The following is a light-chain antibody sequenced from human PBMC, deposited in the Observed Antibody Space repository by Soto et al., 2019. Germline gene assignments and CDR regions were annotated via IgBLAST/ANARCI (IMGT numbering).Light chain of an antibody. CDR3: QQYNSYSG. V-gene: IGKV1-5*03. CDR1: QSISSW. J-gene: IGKJ4*01. Sequence: DIQMTQSPSTLSASVGDRVTITCRASQSISSWLAWYQQKPGKAPKLLIYKAFSLESGVPSRFSGSGSGTEFTLTISSLQPDDFATYYCQQYNSYSGFSGGTKVEIK. CDR2: KAF.